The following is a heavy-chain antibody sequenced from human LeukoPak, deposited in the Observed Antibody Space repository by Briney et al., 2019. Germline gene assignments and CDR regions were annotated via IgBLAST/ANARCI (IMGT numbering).Heavy chain of an antibody. J-gene: IGHJ4*02. CDR1: GGTFSGNY. D-gene: IGHD4-23*01. Sequence: GGSLRLSCAVSGGTFSGNYWSWVRQAPGKGLEWVSLIYSGGTTYYADSVKGRFTISRDNSKNTLYLQMNSLRAEDTAVYYCARRAGGYSHPYDYWGQGILVTVSS. CDR3: ARRAGGYSHPYDY. V-gene: IGHV3-53*01. CDR2: IYSGGTT.